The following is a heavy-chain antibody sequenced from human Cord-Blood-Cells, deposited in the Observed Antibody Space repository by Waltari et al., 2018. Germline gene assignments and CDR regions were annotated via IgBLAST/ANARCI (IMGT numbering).Heavy chain of an antibody. CDR2: LNPNSGGT. J-gene: IGHJ3*02. CDR3: ARTVTDAFDI. V-gene: IGHV1-2*02. CDR1: GYTFTGYY. D-gene: IGHD4-4*01. Sequence: QVQLVQSGAEVKKPGASVKVSCKASGYTFTGYYMHWVRQAPGQGLEWRGWLNPNSGGTSSAQKFQGRVTMTRDTSISTADMELSRLRSDDTAVYYCARTVTDAFDIWGQGTMVTVSS.